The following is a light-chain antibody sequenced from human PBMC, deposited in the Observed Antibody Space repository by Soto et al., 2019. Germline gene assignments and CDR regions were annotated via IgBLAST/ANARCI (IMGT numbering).Light chain of an antibody. Sequence: EIVLTQSPGTLSLSPGERATLSCGASQSVSSSYLAWYQHKPGQAPRLLIYGASTRATGIPDRFSGSGSGTDFTLTISRLEPEDFAVYYCQQFGSPFTFGPGTKVDLK. CDR2: GAS. CDR1: QSVSSSY. V-gene: IGKV3-20*01. CDR3: QQFGSPFT. J-gene: IGKJ3*01.